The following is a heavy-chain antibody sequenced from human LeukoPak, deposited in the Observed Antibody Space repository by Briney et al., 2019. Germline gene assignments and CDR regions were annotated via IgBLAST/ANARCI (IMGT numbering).Heavy chain of an antibody. V-gene: IGHV3-30-3*01. Sequence: GGSLRLSCAASEFNFSSYAMHWARQAPGKGLEWVAVISYDGSNKYYADSVKGRFTISRDNSNNTQYLQMNRLRAEDTAVYYCATLDCGEYSYWGQGTLVTVSS. D-gene: IGHD2-21*02. J-gene: IGHJ4*02. CDR3: ATLDCGEYSY. CDR2: ISYDGSNK. CDR1: EFNFSSYA.